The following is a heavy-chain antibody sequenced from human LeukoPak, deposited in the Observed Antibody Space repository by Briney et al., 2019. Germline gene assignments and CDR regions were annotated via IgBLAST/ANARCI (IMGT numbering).Heavy chain of an antibody. D-gene: IGHD6-13*01. Sequence: PGGSLRLSCAASGFTFSSYGMSWVRQAPGKGLEWAANIKRDGSEKYYVDSVKGRFTISRDNAKNSLYLQMNSLRAEDTAVYYCARGPEQQLGYWGQGTLVTVSS. CDR2: IKRDGSEK. CDR1: GFTFSSYG. CDR3: ARGPEQQLGY. V-gene: IGHV3-7*01. J-gene: IGHJ4*02.